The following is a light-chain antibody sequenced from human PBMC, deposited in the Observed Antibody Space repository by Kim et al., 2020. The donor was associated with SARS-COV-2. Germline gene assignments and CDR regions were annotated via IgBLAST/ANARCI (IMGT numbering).Light chain of an antibody. V-gene: IGLV1-44*01. Sequence: GQRVAISCSGSSSNIGSNTVNWYQLLPGTAPKLLIYANNQRPSGVPDLFSGSKSGTSASLAISGLQSEDEADYYCAAWDDSLNAVVFGGGTQLTVL. CDR1: SSNIGSNT. CDR3: AAWDDSLNAVV. J-gene: IGLJ2*01. CDR2: ANN.